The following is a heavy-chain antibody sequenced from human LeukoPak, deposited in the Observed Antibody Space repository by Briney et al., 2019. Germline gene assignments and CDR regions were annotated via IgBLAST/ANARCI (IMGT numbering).Heavy chain of an antibody. J-gene: IGHJ4*02. V-gene: IGHV1-18*01. CDR3: AREGLGELTLDY. Sequence: ASVKVSCKASGYTFTSYAMHWVRQAPGQGLEWMGWINPNSGGTNYAQKFQGRVTMTTDTSTNTAYMELRSLRSDDTAVYYCAREGLGELTLDYWGQGTLVTVSS. CDR1: GYTFTSYA. CDR2: INPNSGGT. D-gene: IGHD3-16*01.